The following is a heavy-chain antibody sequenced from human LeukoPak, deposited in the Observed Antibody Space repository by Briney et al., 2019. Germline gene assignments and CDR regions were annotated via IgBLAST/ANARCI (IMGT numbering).Heavy chain of an antibody. CDR1: GGSISSYY. CDR3: AASSGGVIALDAFDI. Sequence: SETLSLTCTVSGGSISSYYWSWIRQPPGKGLEWIGYIYYSGSTNYYPSLKSRVTISVDTSKNQFSLKLSSVTAADTAVYYCAASSGGVIALDAFDIWGQGTMVTVSS. D-gene: IGHD3-16*02. V-gene: IGHV4-59*01. J-gene: IGHJ3*02. CDR2: IYYSGST.